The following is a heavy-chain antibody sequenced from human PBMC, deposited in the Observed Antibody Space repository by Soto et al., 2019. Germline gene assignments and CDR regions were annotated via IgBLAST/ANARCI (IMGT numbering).Heavy chain of an antibody. CDR2: IYSGGST. CDR1: GFTVSSNY. CDR3: ARDGGAAGTDGFDY. J-gene: IGHJ4*02. Sequence: QPGGSLRLSCAASGFTVSSNYMSWVRQAPGKGLEWVSVIYSGGSTYYADSVKGRFTISRGNSKNTLYLQMNSLRAEDTAVYYCARDGGAAGTDGFDYWGQGTLVTVSS. V-gene: IGHV3-53*01. D-gene: IGHD6-13*01.